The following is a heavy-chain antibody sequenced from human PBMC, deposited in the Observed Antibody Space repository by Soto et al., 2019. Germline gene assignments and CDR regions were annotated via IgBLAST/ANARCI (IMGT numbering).Heavy chain of an antibody. CDR1: GFTFSAAD. V-gene: IGHV3-23*01. Sequence: PGGSLRLSCVASGFTFSAADMSWVRQAPGKGLEWVSLIRFRDGSTYYADSVKGRFTISRDNSRNTLYLQMNSLSVEDTAIYYCAQLASHWGQGTLVTVSS. CDR3: AQLASH. D-gene: IGHD6-6*01. J-gene: IGHJ4*02. CDR2: IRFRDGST.